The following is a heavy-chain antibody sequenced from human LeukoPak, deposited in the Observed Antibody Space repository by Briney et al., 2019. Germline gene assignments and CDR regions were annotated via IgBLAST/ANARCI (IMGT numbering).Heavy chain of an antibody. J-gene: IGHJ4*02. CDR1: GFTFSNYA. V-gene: IGHV3-23*01. D-gene: IGHD3-10*01. Sequence: GGSLRLSCAASGFTFSNYAMSWVRQAPGKGLEWVSGISGSGGSTYYADSVKGRFTISRDNSKNTLYLQINSLRAEDTAVYYCAKDYYGSGSHYRPFDYWGQGTLVTVSS. CDR3: AKDYYGSGSHYRPFDY. CDR2: ISGSGGST.